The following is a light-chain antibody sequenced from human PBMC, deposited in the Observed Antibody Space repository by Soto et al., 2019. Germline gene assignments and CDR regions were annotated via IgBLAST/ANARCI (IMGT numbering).Light chain of an antibody. J-gene: IGKJ3*01. CDR3: QHRSN. Sequence: EIVLTQSPATLSLSPGERATLSCRASQSIASDYLAWYQQRPGQAPRLLIYEASNRATGIPARFSGSGSGTDFTLTISSLEPEDFALYYCQHRSNFGPGTKVDIK. CDR1: QSIASDY. CDR2: EAS. V-gene: IGKV3-11*01.